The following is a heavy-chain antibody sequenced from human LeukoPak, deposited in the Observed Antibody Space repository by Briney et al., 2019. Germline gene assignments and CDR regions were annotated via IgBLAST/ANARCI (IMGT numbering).Heavy chain of an antibody. J-gene: IGHJ6*03. D-gene: IGHD2-2*02. CDR1: GGSISSYY. CDR2: IYTSGST. V-gene: IGHV4-4*07. CDR3: AREDHDIVVVPAAINYYYYMDV. Sequence: SETLSLTCTVSGGSISSYYWSWIRQPAGKGLEWIGRIYTSGSTNYNPSLKSRVTMSVDTSKNQFSLKLSSVTAADTAVYYCAREDHDIVVVPAAINYYYYMDVWGKGTTVTVSS.